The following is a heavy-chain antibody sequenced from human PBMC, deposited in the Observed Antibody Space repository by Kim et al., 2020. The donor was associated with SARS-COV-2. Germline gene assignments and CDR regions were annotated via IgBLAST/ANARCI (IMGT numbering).Heavy chain of an antibody. J-gene: IGHJ4*02. CDR3: AKRNELFSLGGDYFDS. D-gene: IGHD3-10*01. V-gene: IGHV3-30*18. Sequence: GGSLRLSCVASGFTFNHSGFHWVRQAPGKGLEWVAGISCEGSTKDYGDFSAGRVTISKDSSKNRVNIQMNSLTPEDTADYYCAKRNELFSLGGDYFDSWGQGTLVTVSS. CDR2: ISCEGSTK. CDR1: GFTFNHSG.